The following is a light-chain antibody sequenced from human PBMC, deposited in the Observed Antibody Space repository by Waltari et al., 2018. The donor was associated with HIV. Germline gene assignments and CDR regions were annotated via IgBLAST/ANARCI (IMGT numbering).Light chain of an antibody. CDR1: QDITHT. J-gene: IGKJ3*01. Sequence: DIRMTQSPSSLSAPMGASVTLTCQATQDITHTLNWYQQKTGQAPKLLIHDASVLETGVSSRFTGSGSGTNFTLTITSPQPEDVATYFCQQYNDLPFTFGPGTKV. V-gene: IGKV1-33*01. CDR3: QQYNDLPFT. CDR2: DAS.